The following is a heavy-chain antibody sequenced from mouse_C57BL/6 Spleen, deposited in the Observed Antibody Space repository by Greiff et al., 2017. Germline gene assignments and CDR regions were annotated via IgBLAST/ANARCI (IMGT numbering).Heavy chain of an antibody. Sequence: VQLKESGPELVKPGASVKISCKASGYSFTGYYMNWVKQSPEKSLEWIGEINPSTGGTTYNQKFKAKATLTVDKSSSTAYMQLKSLTSEDSAVYYCASHDYLDYWGQGTSVTVSS. V-gene: IGHV1-42*01. CDR2: INPSTGGT. CDR1: GYSFTGYY. J-gene: IGHJ4*01. CDR3: ASHDYLDY. D-gene: IGHD2-4*01.